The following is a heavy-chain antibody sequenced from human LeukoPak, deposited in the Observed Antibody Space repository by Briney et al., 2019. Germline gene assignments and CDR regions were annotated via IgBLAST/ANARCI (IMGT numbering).Heavy chain of an antibody. D-gene: IGHD2-8*01. V-gene: IGHV1-2*02. Sequence: GASVKVSCKAPGYTFTGYYMHWVRQAPGQGLEWMGWISPNSGGTNYAQKFQGRVTMTRDTSISTAYMELSRLRSDDTAVYYCARASCTNGVCTTNFDYWGQRTLVTVSS. CDR3: ARASCTNGVCTTNFDY. J-gene: IGHJ4*02. CDR2: ISPNSGGT. CDR1: GYTFTGYY.